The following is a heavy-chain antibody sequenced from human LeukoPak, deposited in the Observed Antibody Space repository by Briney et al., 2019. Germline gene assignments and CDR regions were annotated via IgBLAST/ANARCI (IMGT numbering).Heavy chain of an antibody. J-gene: IGHJ3*02. CDR1: GGSITGYH. CDR3: ARRNDFDI. Sequence: SETLSLTCTVSGGSITGYHRSWIRQPPGKGLEWIGYIYSSETTNYKPSLKSRVTISADTPKNQFSLKLTSVTAADTAIYYCARRNDFDIWGQGTMVTVSS. CDR2: IYSSETT. V-gene: IGHV4-4*08.